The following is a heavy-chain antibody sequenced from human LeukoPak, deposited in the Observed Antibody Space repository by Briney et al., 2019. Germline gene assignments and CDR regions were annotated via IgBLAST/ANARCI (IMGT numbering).Heavy chain of an antibody. V-gene: IGHV1-46*01. D-gene: IGHD1-1*01. CDR2: INPSGGST. Sequence: ASVKVSCKASGYTFTSYYMYWVRQAPGQGPEWMGIINPSGGSTSYAQKFQGRVTMTRDTSTSTVYMELSSLRSEDTAVYYCARDLGGNDLALDYWGQGTLVTVSS. CDR3: ARDLGGNDLALDY. J-gene: IGHJ4*02. CDR1: GYTFTSYY.